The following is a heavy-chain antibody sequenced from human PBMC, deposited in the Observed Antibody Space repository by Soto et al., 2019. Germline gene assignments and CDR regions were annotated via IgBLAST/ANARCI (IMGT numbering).Heavy chain of an antibody. CDR1: GYTFTSNG. V-gene: IGHV1-18*01. D-gene: IGHD2-21*02. Sequence: QVQLVQSGAEVKKPGASVKVSCKASGYTFTSNGISWVRQAPGQGLEWMGWISAYNGNTNYAQKLQGRVTMTTDTSTSTAYMELRSLRSDDTDVYYCAGDLAYCGGDCYPIDYWGQGTLVTVSS. CDR2: ISAYNGNT. J-gene: IGHJ4*02. CDR3: AGDLAYCGGDCYPIDY.